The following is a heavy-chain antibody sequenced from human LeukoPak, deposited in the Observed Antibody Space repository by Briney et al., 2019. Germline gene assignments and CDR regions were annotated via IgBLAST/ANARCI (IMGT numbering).Heavy chain of an antibody. CDR1: GYTFTSYG. CDR2: IIPIFGTA. Sequence: ASVKVSCKASGYTFTSYGISWVRQAPGQGLGWMGGIIPIFGTANYAQKFQGRVTITADESTSTAYMELSSLRSEDTAVYYCAREWLLYYYYYYMDVWGKGTTVTVSS. J-gene: IGHJ6*03. CDR3: AREWLLYYYYYYMDV. D-gene: IGHD3-22*01. V-gene: IGHV1-69*13.